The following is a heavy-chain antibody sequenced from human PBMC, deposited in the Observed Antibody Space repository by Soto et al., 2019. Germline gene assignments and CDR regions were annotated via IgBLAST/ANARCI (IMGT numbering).Heavy chain of an antibody. CDR2: IKSKTDGGTT. CDR3: TTEAIAVPLYFDY. Sequence: GGSLRLSCAASGFTFSNAWMSWVRQAPGKGLEWVGRIKSKTDGGTTDYAAPVKGRFTISRDDSKNTLYLQMNSLKTEDTAVNYWTTEAIAVPLYFDYWGQGTLVTVSS. CDR1: GFTFSNAW. V-gene: IGHV3-15*01. J-gene: IGHJ4*02. D-gene: IGHD6-19*01.